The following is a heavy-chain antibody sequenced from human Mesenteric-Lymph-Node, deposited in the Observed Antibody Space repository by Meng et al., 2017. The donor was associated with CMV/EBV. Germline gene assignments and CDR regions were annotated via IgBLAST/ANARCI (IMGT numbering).Heavy chain of an antibody. CDR2: IYIGGSS. V-gene: IGHV4-4*02. J-gene: IGHJ2*01. D-gene: IGHD2-8*01. CDR1: GGCIISTNW. Sequence: VSGGCIISTNWWGWVRQPPGKGLEWIGEIYIGGSSNYNPSLKSRVTISIEKSKNEFSLKLTSVTAADTAVYYCARGRGFPNWYFDLWGRGTLVTVSS. CDR3: ARGRGFPNWYFDL.